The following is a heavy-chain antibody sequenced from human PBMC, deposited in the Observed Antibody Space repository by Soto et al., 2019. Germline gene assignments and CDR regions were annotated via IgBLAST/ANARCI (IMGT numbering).Heavy chain of an antibody. CDR2: ISGSGAST. V-gene: IGHV3-23*01. CDR1: GFTFSNYA. Sequence: EVQVLESGGGLVQPGGSLRLSCAASGFTFSNYAMTWVRQAPGKGLEWVSGISGSGASTYYADSGKGRFTVSRDKSKNALYLHVDSLGVEDAAVYYCGPDCHLAAAASGGDYWGQGTLVTVSS. CDR3: GPDCHLAAAASGGDY. D-gene: IGHD6-13*01. J-gene: IGHJ4*02.